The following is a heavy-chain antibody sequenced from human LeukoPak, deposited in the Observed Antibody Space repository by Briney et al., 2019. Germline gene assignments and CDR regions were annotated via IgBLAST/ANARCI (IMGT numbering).Heavy chain of an antibody. J-gene: IGHJ3*02. CDR3: GASRQYVGAFDI. Sequence: GGFLRLSCAASGFTFSSYELYWVRQAPGKGLEWISYISSSSSTIKYTESVRGRFTVSRDDARESLYLQMNSLRGEDTAIYYCGASRQYVGAFDIWGQGTLVTVSS. V-gene: IGHV3-48*03. CDR1: GFTFSSYE. D-gene: IGHD3-16*01. CDR2: ISSSSSTI.